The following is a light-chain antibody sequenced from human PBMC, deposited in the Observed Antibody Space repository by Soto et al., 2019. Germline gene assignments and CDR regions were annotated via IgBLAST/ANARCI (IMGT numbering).Light chain of an antibody. Sequence: QSVLTQPPSVSGAPGQRVTISCTGSSSNIGAGYDVHWYQQLPGTAPKLLIYGNSNRPSGVPDRFSGSKSGTSASLAITGLQAEDEADYYCQSYDSSPSGSLVGGGTKVTVL. CDR2: GNS. CDR3: QSYDSSPSGSL. J-gene: IGLJ2*01. CDR1: SSNIGAGYD. V-gene: IGLV1-40*01.